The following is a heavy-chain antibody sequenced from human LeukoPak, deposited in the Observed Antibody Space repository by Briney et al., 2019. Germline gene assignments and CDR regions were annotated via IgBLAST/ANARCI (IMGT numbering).Heavy chain of an antibody. Sequence: GGSLRLSCAASGFTFSSYGMHWVRQAPGKGLEWVSSISSSSSYIYYADSVKGRFTISRDNAKNSLYLQMNSLRAEDTAVYYCARAQASGWYDYYFDYWGQGTLVTVSS. D-gene: IGHD6-19*01. CDR3: ARAQASGWYDYYFDY. V-gene: IGHV3-21*01. CDR1: GFTFSSYG. CDR2: ISSSSSYI. J-gene: IGHJ4*02.